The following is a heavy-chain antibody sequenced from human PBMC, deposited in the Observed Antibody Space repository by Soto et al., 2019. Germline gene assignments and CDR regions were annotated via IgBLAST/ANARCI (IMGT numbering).Heavy chain of an antibody. CDR1: GYTFTSYY. Sequence: GASVKVSCKASGYTFTSYYINWVRQATGQGLERMGWMNPNSGNTGYAQKFQGRVTMTRNTSISTAYMELSSLRSEDTAVYYCARGAEYYDFWRNWFDPWGQGTLVTVSS. CDR2: MNPNSGNT. D-gene: IGHD3-3*01. V-gene: IGHV1-8*01. J-gene: IGHJ5*02. CDR3: ARGAEYYDFWRNWFDP.